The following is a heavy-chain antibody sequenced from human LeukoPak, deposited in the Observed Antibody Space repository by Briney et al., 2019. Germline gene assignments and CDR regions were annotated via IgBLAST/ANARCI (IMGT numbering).Heavy chain of an antibody. CDR2: ISAYNGNT. CDR1: GYTFTSYG. V-gene: IGHV1-18*01. D-gene: IGHD4-17*01. CDR3: ARGPSHGVPVLFAIDYGDYGIDY. J-gene: IGHJ4*02. Sequence: ASVKVSCKASGYTFTSYGISRVRQAPGQGLEWMAWISAYNGNTNYAQILQGRVTMTTDTSTSTAYMELRSLRSDDTAVYYCARGPSHGVPVLFAIDYGDYGIDYWGQGTLVTVSS.